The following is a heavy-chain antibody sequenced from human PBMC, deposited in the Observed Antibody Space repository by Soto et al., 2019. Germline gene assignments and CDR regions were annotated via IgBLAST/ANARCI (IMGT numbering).Heavy chain of an antibody. CDR2: ITPFNGNT. Sequence: QMQLVQSGAEVKKTGSSVKVSCKASGYTFTYRYLHWVRQAPGQALEWMGWITPFNGNTNYAQKFHDTLTITRDRSMSRADMELSSLRSVDTTMYYCARSEGISWGLGGFDPWGQGTLVTVSS. CDR3: ARSEGISWGLGGFDP. V-gene: IGHV1-45*02. D-gene: IGHD6-13*01. CDR1: GYTFTYRY. J-gene: IGHJ5*02.